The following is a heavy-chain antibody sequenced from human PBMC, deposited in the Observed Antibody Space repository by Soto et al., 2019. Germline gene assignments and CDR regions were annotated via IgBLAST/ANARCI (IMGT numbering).Heavy chain of an antibody. D-gene: IGHD3-3*01. CDR1: GFTFSPYS. V-gene: IGHV3-48*02. Sequence: VGSLRLSCAVSGFTFSPYSMNWVRQAPGKGLEWISYISSGGDTIYYADSVRGRFTVSRDNTKNSLYLQMDSLRDEDTAVYYCARDRSTIYGEVTPIDYWGQGTLVTVSS. CDR3: ARDRSTIYGEVTPIDY. J-gene: IGHJ4*02. CDR2: ISSGGDTI.